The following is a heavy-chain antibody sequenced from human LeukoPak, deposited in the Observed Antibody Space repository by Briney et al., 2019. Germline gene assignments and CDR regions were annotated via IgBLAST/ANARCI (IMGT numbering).Heavy chain of an antibody. CDR2: IIPILGTA. CDR1: GGTFSSYA. D-gene: IGHD2-8*01. V-gene: IGHV1-69*05. J-gene: IGHJ4*02. CDR3: AREHPDVVLMVYAAQGVGFDY. Sequence: SVKVSCKASGGTFSSYAISWVRQAPGQGLEWMGRIIPILGTANYAQKFQGRVTITTDESTSTAYMELSSLRSEDTAVYYCAREHPDVVLMVYAAQGVGFDYWGQGTLVTVSS.